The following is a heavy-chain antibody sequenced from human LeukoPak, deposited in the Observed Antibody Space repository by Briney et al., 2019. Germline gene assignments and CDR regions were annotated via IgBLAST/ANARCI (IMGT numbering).Heavy chain of an antibody. J-gene: IGHJ3*02. CDR2: IYYSGST. CDR3: ARGRGRRITMIVVVIRDGAFDI. CDR1: GGSISSSNYY. D-gene: IGHD3-22*01. V-gene: IGHV4-39*01. Sequence: SETLSLTCTVSGGSISSSNYYWGWIRQPPGKGLECIGNIYYSGSTYYNPSLKSRVTIFVDTSKNQFSLKLSSVTAADTAVYYCARGRGRRITMIVVVIRDGAFDIWGQGTMVTVSS.